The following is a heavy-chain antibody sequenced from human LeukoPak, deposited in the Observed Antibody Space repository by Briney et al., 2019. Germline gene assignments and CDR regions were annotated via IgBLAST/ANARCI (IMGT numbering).Heavy chain of an antibody. CDR2: TYYRSKWYN. CDR3: ARGVTMIVVVIHDWYFDL. Sequence: SQTLSLTCVISGDSVSSNSAAWNWIRQSPSRGLEWLGRTYYRSKWYNDYAVSVKSRITINPDTSKNQFSLKLSSVTAADTAVYYCARGVTMIVVVIHDWYFDLWGRGTLVTVSS. D-gene: IGHD3-22*01. V-gene: IGHV6-1*01. CDR1: GDSVSSNSAA. J-gene: IGHJ2*01.